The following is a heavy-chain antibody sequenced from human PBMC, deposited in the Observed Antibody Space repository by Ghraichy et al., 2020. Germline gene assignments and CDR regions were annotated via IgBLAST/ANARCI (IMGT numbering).Heavy chain of an antibody. J-gene: IGHJ6*02. CDR2: IYHIGST. CDR1: GGSVSSSNW. Sequence: SETLSLTCAVSGGSVSSSNWWSWVRQPPGKGLEWIGEIYHIGSTNYNPSLKSRVTISVDKSKNQFSLKLTSVTAADTAVYYCARMDFYYYVMDVWGQGTTVTVSS. CDR3: ARMDFYYYVMDV. V-gene: IGHV4-4*02.